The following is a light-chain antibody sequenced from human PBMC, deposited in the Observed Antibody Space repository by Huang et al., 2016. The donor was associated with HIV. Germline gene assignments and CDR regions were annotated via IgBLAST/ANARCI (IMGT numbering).Light chain of an antibody. Sequence: EILMTQSPATLSVSPGERVTLSCRASQSVSRNLAWYQQKPGQAPRLLIYDTYTRATGIPARFSGSGSGTEFTLTISSLQSEDFAVYYCQQFNNWPRTFGGGTKVEIK. V-gene: IGKV3D-15*01. CDR1: QSVSRN. J-gene: IGKJ4*01. CDR2: DTY. CDR3: QQFNNWPRT.